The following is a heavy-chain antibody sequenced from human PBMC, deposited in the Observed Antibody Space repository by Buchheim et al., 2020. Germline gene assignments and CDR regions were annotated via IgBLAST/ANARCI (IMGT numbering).Heavy chain of an antibody. CDR3: AMASLRFLEWSFDY. Sequence: QVQLVESGGGVVQPGRSLRLSCAASGFTFSSYGMHWVRQAPGKGLEWVAVIWYDGSNKYYAESVKGRFTISSNNSKNTLYLQMNSLRAEDTAVYYCAMASLRFLEWSFDYWGQGTL. CDR1: GFTFSSYG. D-gene: IGHD3-3*01. CDR2: IWYDGSNK. J-gene: IGHJ4*02. V-gene: IGHV3-33*01.